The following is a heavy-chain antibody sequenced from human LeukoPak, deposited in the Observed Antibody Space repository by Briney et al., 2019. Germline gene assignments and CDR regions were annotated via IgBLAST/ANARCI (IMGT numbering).Heavy chain of an antibody. V-gene: IGHV1-8*03. CDR3: ARDGALMYSSGWYRYYYMDV. CDR2: MNPNSGNT. J-gene: IGHJ6*03. D-gene: IGHD6-19*01. Sequence: WASVKVSCKVSGYTLTELSMHWVRQATGQGLEWMGWMNPNSGNTGYAQKFQGRVTITRNTSISTAYMELSSLRSEDTAVYYCARDGALMYSSGWYRYYYMDVWGKGTTVTVSS. CDR1: GYTLTELS.